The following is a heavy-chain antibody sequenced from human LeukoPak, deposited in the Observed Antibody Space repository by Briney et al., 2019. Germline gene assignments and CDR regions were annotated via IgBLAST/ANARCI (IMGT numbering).Heavy chain of an antibody. Sequence: PGGSLRLSRAASGFTFSSYAMSWVRQAPGKGLEWVSDITGSGGSIYYADSVKGRFTISRDNSKNTLYLQMNSLRAEDTAVYYCAKDVGYHYDTRFPTWGQGTLVTVSS. CDR3: AKDVGYHYDTRFPT. D-gene: IGHD3-22*01. V-gene: IGHV3-23*01. CDR2: ITGSGGSI. J-gene: IGHJ4*02. CDR1: GFTFSSYA.